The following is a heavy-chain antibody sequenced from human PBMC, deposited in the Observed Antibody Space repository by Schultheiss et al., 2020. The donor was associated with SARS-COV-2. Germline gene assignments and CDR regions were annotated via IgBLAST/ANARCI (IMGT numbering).Heavy chain of an antibody. CDR1: GFTFSGSA. V-gene: IGHV3-73*01. CDR2: IRSKANSYAT. Sequence: GESLKISCAASGFTFSGSAMHWVRQASGKGLEWVGRIRSKANSYATAYAASVKGRFTISRDDSKNTAYLQMNSLKTEDTAVYYCTSSYYYGMDVWGQGTTVTVSS. CDR3: TSSYYYGMDV. J-gene: IGHJ6*02.